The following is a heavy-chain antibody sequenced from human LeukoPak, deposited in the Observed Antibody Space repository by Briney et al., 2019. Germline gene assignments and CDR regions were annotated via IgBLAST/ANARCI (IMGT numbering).Heavy chain of an antibody. CDR3: ARSVAGTALYYYYMDV. CDR2: ISAYNGNT. V-gene: IGHV1-18*01. Sequence: GASVKVSCKASGYTFTSYGISWVRQAPGQGLEWMGWISAYNGNTNYAQKLQGRVTMTTDTSTSTAYMELGSLRSDDTAVYYCARSVAGTALYYYYMDVWGKGTTVTVSS. D-gene: IGHD6-19*01. J-gene: IGHJ6*03. CDR1: GYTFTSYG.